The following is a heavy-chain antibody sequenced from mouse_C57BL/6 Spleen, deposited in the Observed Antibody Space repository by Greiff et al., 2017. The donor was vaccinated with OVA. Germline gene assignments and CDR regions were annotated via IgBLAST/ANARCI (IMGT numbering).Heavy chain of an antibody. Sequence: EVNLVESGEGLVKPGGSLKLSCAASGFTFSSYAMSWVRQTPEKRLEWVAYISSGGDYIYYADTVKGRFTISRDNARNTLYLQMSSLKSEDTAMYYCTRDHYYGSIYYAMDYWGQGTSVTVSS. CDR1: GFTFSSYA. V-gene: IGHV5-9-1*02. D-gene: IGHD1-1*01. CDR2: ISSGGDYI. CDR3: TRDHYYGSIYYAMDY. J-gene: IGHJ4*01.